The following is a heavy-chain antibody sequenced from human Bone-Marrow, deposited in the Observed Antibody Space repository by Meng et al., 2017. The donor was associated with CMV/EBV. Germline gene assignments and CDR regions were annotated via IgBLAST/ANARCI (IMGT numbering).Heavy chain of an antibody. CDR3: ARLSRLWEFWSGSYYYYGMDV. Sequence: SGTLSLTCTVPGGSIRSRGDYWGWIRQPPGKGLEWIGSIYYSGSTYYNPSFKSRVTISVDMSMNQFSLKLSSVTAADTAVYYCARLSRLWEFWSGSYYYYGMDVWGQGTTVTVSS. CDR2: IYYSGST. V-gene: IGHV4-39*01. CDR1: GGSIRSRGDY. D-gene: IGHD3-3*01. J-gene: IGHJ6*02.